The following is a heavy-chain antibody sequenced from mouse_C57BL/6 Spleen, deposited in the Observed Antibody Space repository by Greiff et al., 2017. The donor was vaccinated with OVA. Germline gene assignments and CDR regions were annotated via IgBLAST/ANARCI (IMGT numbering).Heavy chain of an antibody. D-gene: IGHD2-1*01. CDR2: IYWDDDK. CDR3: ARSLLLPYYFDY. V-gene: IGHV8-12*01. CDR1: GFSLSTSDLG. Sequence: QVTLNESGPGILQSSQTLSLTCSFSGFSLSTSDLGVSWLRHPSGTGLEWLAHIYWDDDKRYNPSLKIRLTISKDTSRNQVFLKITSVDTADTATYYRARSLLLPYYFDYWGQGTTLTVSS. J-gene: IGHJ2*01.